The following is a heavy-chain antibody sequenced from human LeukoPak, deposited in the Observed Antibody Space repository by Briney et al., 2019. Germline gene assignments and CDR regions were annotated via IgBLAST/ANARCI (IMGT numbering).Heavy chain of an antibody. CDR3: ARKSRIAALPGRRYYYGMDV. CDR1: GGSISSSSYY. Sequence: SETLSLTCTVSGGSISSSSYYWGWIRQPPGKGLEWIGSIYYSGSTYYNPSLKSRVTISVDTSKNQFSLKLSSVTAADTAVYYCARKSRIAALPGRRYYYGMDVWGQGTTVTVSS. J-gene: IGHJ6*02. CDR2: IYYSGST. V-gene: IGHV4-39*01. D-gene: IGHD6-6*01.